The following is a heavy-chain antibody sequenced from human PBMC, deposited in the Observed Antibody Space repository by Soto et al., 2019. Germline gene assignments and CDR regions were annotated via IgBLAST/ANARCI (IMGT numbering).Heavy chain of an antibody. Sequence: WGSLRLSCAASGFTFSSYAMGWVRQAPGKGLEWVSTLTRSGTTPYAESVRGRFTISRDNSKNTLYLQMDDLRAEDTAVYYCVREFAPGSPNYDYWGLGTLVTVSS. CDR1: GFTFSSYA. J-gene: IGHJ4*02. CDR3: VREFAPGSPNYDY. V-gene: IGHV3-23*01. D-gene: IGHD3-10*01. CDR2: LTRSGTT.